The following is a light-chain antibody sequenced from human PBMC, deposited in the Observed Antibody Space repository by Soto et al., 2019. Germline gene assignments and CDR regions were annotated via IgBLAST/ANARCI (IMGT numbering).Light chain of an antibody. Sequence: EIVMTQSPATLSVSPGERATLSCRASQSVNIYLAWYQQKPGQAPRLLIFGASSRATCIPARFSGSGSGTEFNLTISSLQSEDFAVYFCQQYDDWLRLTFGGGTKVEIK. CDR2: GAS. CDR3: QQYDDWLRLT. CDR1: QSVNIY. V-gene: IGKV3D-15*01. J-gene: IGKJ4*01.